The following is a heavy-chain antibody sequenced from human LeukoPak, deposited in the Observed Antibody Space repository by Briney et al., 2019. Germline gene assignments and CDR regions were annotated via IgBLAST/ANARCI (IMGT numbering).Heavy chain of an antibody. CDR1: GYTFTVCY. Sequence: ASVKVTFKASGYTFTVCYMNWVRQPPGQGLGWMGWINLNSGGTNSAQKCQGRVTMTRDTSISPAYMELSRLRSDDTAVYYCARDLRYFDWSTPGDYWGQGTLVTVSS. CDR2: INLNSGGT. CDR3: ARDLRYFDWSTPGDY. D-gene: IGHD3-9*01. V-gene: IGHV1-2*02. J-gene: IGHJ4*02.